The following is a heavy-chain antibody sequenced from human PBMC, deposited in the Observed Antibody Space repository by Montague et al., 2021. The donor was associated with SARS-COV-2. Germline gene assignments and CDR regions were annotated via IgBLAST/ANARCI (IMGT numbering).Heavy chain of an antibody. J-gene: IGHJ4*02. V-gene: IGHV2-5*02. Sequence: PALVKPTQTLTLTCAVFGFSLTTSGVAVGWIRQPPGKALELHALIFWDDAKRYSPSLRSRLTIGKDTPKNQVVLTVTNMDPVETATCYCVHRHPPEAGGRYYYFDYWGQGTLVTVSS. CDR3: VHRHPPEAGGRYYYFDY. CDR1: GFSLTTSGVA. D-gene: IGHD1-26*01. CDR2: IFWDDAK.